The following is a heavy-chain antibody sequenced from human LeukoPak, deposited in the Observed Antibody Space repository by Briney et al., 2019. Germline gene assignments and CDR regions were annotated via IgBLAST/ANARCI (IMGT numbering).Heavy chain of an antibody. D-gene: IGHD3-10*01. Sequence: GGSLRLSCAASGFTFSSYGMHWVRQAPGKGLEWVAVISYDGSNKYYADSVKGRFTISRDNSKNTLYLQMNSLRAEDTAVYYCARSRGDWYFDLWGRGTLVTVSS. CDR3: ARSRGDWYFDL. CDR1: GFTFSSYG. V-gene: IGHV3-30*03. CDR2: ISYDGSNK. J-gene: IGHJ2*01.